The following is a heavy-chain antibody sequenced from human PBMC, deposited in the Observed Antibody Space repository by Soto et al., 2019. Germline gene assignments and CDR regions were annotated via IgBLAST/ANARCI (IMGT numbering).Heavy chain of an antibody. V-gene: IGHV4-39*01. J-gene: IGHJ4*02. CDR2: IYYSGST. CDR3: ARWGHCSSTSCSY. Sequence: SETLSLTCTVSGGSISSSSYYWGWIRQPPGKGLEWIGSIYYSGSTYYNPSLKSRVTISVDTSKNQFSLKLSSVTAADTAVYYCARWGHCSSTSCSYWGQGTLVTVSS. D-gene: IGHD2-2*01. CDR1: GGSISSSSYY.